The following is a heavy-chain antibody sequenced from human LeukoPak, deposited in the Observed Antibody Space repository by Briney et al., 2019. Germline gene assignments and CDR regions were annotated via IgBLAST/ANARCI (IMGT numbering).Heavy chain of an antibody. V-gene: IGHV1-69*06. J-gene: IGHJ6*01. Sequence: ASVKVSFKASVCTFSSYAICWVRQAPRQGLEWMGGIIPIFGTANYAQKFQGRVTITADKSTSTAYMELSSLRSEDTAVYYCARELGYGSGSYHGMDVWGEGTTVTVSS. D-gene: IGHD3-10*01. CDR3: ARELGYGSGSYHGMDV. CDR1: VCTFSSYA. CDR2: IIPIFGTA.